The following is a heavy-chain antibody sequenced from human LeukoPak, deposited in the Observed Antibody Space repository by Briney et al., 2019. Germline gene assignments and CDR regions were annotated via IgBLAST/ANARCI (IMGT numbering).Heavy chain of an antibody. CDR3: ARSRGDYVWGSYRPQFDY. CDR1: GGSISTYY. J-gene: IGHJ4*02. Sequence: SETLSLTCTVSGGSISTYYWSWIRQPPGKGLEWIGYIYHSGSTNYNPSLKSRITISVDTSKNQFSLKLSSVTAADTAVYYCARSRGDYVWGSYRPQFDYWGQGTLVTVSS. CDR2: IYHSGST. D-gene: IGHD3-16*02. V-gene: IGHV4-59*12.